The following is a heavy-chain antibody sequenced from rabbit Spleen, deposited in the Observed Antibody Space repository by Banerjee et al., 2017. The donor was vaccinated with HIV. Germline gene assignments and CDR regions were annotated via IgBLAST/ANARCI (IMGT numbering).Heavy chain of an antibody. CDR3: ARGDTAGADSGYSL. J-gene: IGHJ4*01. Sequence: QEQLEESGGGLVKPEGSLTLTCKASGFPFSNKAVMCWVRQAPGKGLEWIACIDAGDSGFTYFASWAKGRFTASKTSSTTVTLQMTSLTDADTSTYFCARGDTAGADSGYSLWGPGTLVTVS. V-gene: IGHV1S45*01. D-gene: IGHD7-1*01. CDR2: IDAGDSGFT. CDR1: GFPFSNKAV.